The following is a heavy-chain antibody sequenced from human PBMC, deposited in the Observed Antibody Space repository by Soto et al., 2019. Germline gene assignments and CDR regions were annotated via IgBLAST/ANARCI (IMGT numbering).Heavy chain of an antibody. CDR2: IYFSGST. CDR3: ARDRHSQQPNHRWGGGYMDV. D-gene: IGHD6-13*01. V-gene: IGHV4-31*11. CDR1: GDSISNGGYY. Sequence: QVQLQESGPGLVKPSQTLSLTCAVSGDSISNGGYYWSWIRQHPGKGLEWIGSIYFSGSTYYNPSLKSRVTISVATPKNQFSLKLSSVTAADTAMYYCARDRHSQQPNHRWGGGYMDVWGKGTTVTVSS. J-gene: IGHJ6*03.